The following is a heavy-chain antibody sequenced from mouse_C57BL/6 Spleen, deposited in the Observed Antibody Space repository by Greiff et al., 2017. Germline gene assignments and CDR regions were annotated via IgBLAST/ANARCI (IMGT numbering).Heavy chain of an antibody. J-gene: IGHJ2*01. CDR2: IRNKANGYTT. V-gene: IGHV7-3*01. Sequence: DVQLVESGGGLVQPGGSLSLSCAASGFTFTDYYMSWVRQPPGKALEWLGFIRNKANGYTTEYSASVKGRFTISRDNSQSILYLQMNALRAEDSATYYCASLSRDGYSDYWGQGTTLTVSS. CDR3: ASLSRDGYSDY. CDR1: GFTFTDYY. D-gene: IGHD2-3*01.